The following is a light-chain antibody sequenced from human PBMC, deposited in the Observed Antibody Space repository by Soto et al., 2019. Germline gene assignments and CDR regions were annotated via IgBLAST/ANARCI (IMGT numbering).Light chain of an antibody. Sequence: EIVLTQSPATLSLSPGERATLSCGASQSVRSGFLAWYQQKPGLAPRLLIYGTSSRAAGTPDRFSASGSGTDFTLTISGLEPEDFAVYYCQQFYKSPLTFGPGTRVDIK. CDR3: QQFYKSPLT. CDR1: QSVRSGF. CDR2: GTS. V-gene: IGKV3D-20*01. J-gene: IGKJ3*01.